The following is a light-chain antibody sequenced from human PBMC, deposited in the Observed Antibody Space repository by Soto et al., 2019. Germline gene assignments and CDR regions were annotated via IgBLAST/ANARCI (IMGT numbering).Light chain of an antibody. V-gene: IGLV6-57*04. Sequence: NFMLTQPHSVSESPGKTVTISCTRSSGSIASNYVQWYQQRPGSAPTTVIYEDNQRPSGVPDRFSASIDSSSNSASLIISGLKTEDEADYYCQSYDSFNCVFGTGTKVTVL. J-gene: IGLJ1*01. CDR3: QSYDSFNCV. CDR2: EDN. CDR1: SGSIASNY.